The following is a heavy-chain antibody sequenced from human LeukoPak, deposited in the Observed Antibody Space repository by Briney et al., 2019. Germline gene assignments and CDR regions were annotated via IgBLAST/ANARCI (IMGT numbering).Heavy chain of an antibody. CDR2: ISYDGSNK. V-gene: IGHV3-30-3*01. J-gene: IGHJ4*02. CDR3: ARAMVVVVPATM. CDR1: GFTFSNYA. Sequence: GGSLRLSCAASGFTFSNYAMHWVRQAPGKGLEWVAIISYDGSNKYYADSVKGRFTISRDNSKNTLYLQTNGLRAEDTAVYYCARAMVVVVPATMWGQGTLVTVSS. D-gene: IGHD2-2*01.